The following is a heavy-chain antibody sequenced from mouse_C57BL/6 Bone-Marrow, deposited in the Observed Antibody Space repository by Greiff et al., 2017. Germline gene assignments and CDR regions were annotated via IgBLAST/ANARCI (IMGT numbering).Heavy chain of an antibody. Sequence: QVQLKQPGAELVRPGSSVKLSCKASGYTFTSYWMDWVKQRPGQGLEWIGNIYPSDSETHYNQKFKDKATLTVDKSSSTAYMQLSSLTSEDSAVYYCARWDYRLRRGYYFDYWGQGTTLTVSS. D-gene: IGHD2-4*01. J-gene: IGHJ2*01. CDR3: ARWDYRLRRGYYFDY. V-gene: IGHV1-61*01. CDR2: IYPSDSET. CDR1: GYTFTSYW.